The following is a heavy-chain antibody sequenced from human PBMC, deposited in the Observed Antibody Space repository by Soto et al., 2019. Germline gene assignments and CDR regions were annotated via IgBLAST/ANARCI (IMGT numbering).Heavy chain of an antibody. D-gene: IGHD2-15*01. CDR2: INPNSGGT. V-gene: IGHV1-2*04. CDR3: ARSDPGSARVSWFDP. J-gene: IGHJ5*02. Sequence: QVQLVQSGAEVKKPGASVKVSCKASGYTFTGYYMHWVRQAPGQGLEWMGWINPNSGGTNYAQKFQGWVTMTRDTSISTAYMELSRLRSDDTAVYYCARSDPGSARVSWFDPWGQGTLVTVSS. CDR1: GYTFTGYY.